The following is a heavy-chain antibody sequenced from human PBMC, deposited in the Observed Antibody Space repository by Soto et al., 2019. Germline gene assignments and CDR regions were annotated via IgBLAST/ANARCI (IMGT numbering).Heavy chain of an antibody. J-gene: IGHJ6*02. D-gene: IGHD3-16*02. CDR2: ISSSSSTI. CDR1: GFTFSSYS. Sequence: PVGSLRLSCAASGFTFSSYSMNWVRQAPGKGLEWVSYISSSSSTIYYADSVKGRFTISRDNAKNSLYLQMNSSRDEDTAVYYCARDTGSYRYYYYYGMDVWGQGTTVTVSS. V-gene: IGHV3-48*02. CDR3: ARDTGSYRYYYYYGMDV.